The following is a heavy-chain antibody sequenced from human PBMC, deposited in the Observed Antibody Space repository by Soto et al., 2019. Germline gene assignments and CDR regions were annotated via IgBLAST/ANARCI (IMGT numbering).Heavy chain of an antibody. CDR3: ARTHCSSTSCYRLDP. J-gene: IGHJ5*02. CDR2: IYYSGST. V-gene: IGHV4-31*03. CDR1: GGSISSGGYY. D-gene: IGHD2-2*02. Sequence: SETLSLTCTVSGGSISSGGYYWSWIRQHPGKGLEWIGYIYYSGSTYYNPSLKSRVTISVDTSKNQFSLKLSSVTAADTAVYYCARTHCSSTSCYRLDPWGQGTLVTVSS.